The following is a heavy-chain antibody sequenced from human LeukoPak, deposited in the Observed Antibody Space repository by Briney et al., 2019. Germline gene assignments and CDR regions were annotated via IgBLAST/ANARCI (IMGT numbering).Heavy chain of an antibody. J-gene: IGHJ4*02. V-gene: IGHV4-39*07. CDR2: IYYSGST. Sequence: SETLSLTCTVSGGSISSSSYYWGWIRQPPGKGLEWIGSIYYSGSTYYNPSLKSRVTISVDTSKNQFSLKLSSVTAADTAVYYCARFLYYDRSDYFDYWGQGTLVTVSS. CDR1: GGSISSSSYY. D-gene: IGHD3-22*01. CDR3: ARFLYYDRSDYFDY.